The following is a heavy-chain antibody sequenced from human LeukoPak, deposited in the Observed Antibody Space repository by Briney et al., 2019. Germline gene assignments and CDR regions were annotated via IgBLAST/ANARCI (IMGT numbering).Heavy chain of an antibody. Sequence: GGSLRLSCAASGFTFDDYAMHWVRQAPGKGLEWVSGISWNSGSIGYADSVKGRFTISRDNAKNSLYLQMNSLRAEDTALYYCAKSASYDVSDAFDIWGQGTMVTVSS. V-gene: IGHV3-9*01. J-gene: IGHJ3*02. CDR1: GFTFDDYA. CDR3: AKSASYDVSDAFDI. D-gene: IGHD5-18*01. CDR2: ISWNSGSI.